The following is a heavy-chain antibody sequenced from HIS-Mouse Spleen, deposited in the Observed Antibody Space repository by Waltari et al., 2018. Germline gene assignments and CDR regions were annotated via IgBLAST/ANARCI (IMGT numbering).Heavy chain of an antibody. J-gene: IGHJ4*02. CDR1: GFPCSSDW. D-gene: IGHD3-10*01. CDR3: ARGDTYYYGSGSYYFDY. Sequence: DVQLRESGGGLVQPGGSLRLSCAASGFPCSSDWMSWVRLAPGKGLEWVANIKQDGSEKYYVDSVKGRFTISRNNAKNSLYLQMNRLRAEDTAVYYCARGDTYYYGSGSYYFDYWGQGTLVTVSS. CDR2: IKQDGSEK. V-gene: IGHV3-7*01.